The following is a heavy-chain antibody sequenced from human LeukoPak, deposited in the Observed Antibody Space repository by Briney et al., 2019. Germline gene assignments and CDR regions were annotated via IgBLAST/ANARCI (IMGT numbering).Heavy chain of an antibody. CDR1: GYSIRSGDY. J-gene: IGHJ4*02. CDR2: IYHSGST. CDR3: ARNRSVTTTPGFDH. V-gene: IGHV4-38-2*01. D-gene: IGHD4-17*01. Sequence: SETLSLTCAVSGYSIRSGDYWGWIRQSPGKGLEWIGSIYHSGSTHYNPSLKSRVTISVDTSKNQFSLMLSSVTAADTAVYYCARNRSVTTTPGFDHWGQGTLVIVSS.